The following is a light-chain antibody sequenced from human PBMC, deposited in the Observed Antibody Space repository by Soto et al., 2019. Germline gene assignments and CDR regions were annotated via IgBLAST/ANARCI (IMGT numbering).Light chain of an antibody. Sequence: DIQITQTQSSLSASVGDRVTITCQASQNINNYLNWYQQKPGRAPKLLIYDASNLEAGVPSRFRGSGSGTDFTFTISRLQPEDIATYYCQQYENLPTFGQRTRLEI. V-gene: IGKV1-33*01. CDR3: QQYENLPT. CDR2: DAS. J-gene: IGKJ5*01. CDR1: QNINNY.